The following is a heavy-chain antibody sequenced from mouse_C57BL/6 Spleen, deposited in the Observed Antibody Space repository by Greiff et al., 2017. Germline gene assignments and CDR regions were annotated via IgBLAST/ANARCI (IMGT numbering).Heavy chain of an antibody. CDR1: GFTFSDYY. Sequence: EVKLMESEGGLVQPGSSMKLSCTASGFTFSDYYMAWVRQVPEKGLEWVANINYDGSSTYYLDTLKSRFIISGDNAKNILYLQMSSLKSEDTATYYCARDVYWYFDVWGTGTTVTVSS. J-gene: IGHJ1*03. CDR2: INYDGSST. V-gene: IGHV5-16*01. CDR3: ARDVYWYFDV.